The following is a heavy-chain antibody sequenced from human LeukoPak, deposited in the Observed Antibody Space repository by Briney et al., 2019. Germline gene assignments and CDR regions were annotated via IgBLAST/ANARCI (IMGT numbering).Heavy chain of an antibody. Sequence: GGSLRLSCAASGFTFSSYAMSWVRQAPGKGLEWVSTISGSGGSTYYADSVKGRFTISRDNSKNTLYLQMNSLRAEDTAVYYCAKAYYDSTGYYGYWGQGTLATVSS. D-gene: IGHD3-22*01. CDR3: AKAYYDSTGYYGY. J-gene: IGHJ4*02. CDR2: ISGSGGST. CDR1: GFTFSSYA. V-gene: IGHV3-23*01.